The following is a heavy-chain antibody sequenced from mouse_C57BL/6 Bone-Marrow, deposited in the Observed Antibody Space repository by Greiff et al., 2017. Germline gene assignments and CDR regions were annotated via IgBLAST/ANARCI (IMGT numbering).Heavy chain of an antibody. CDR2: INPNNGGT. CDR1: GYTFTDYY. CDR3: ARDNYDYDGVYFDY. Sequence: VQLKQSGPELVKPGASVKISCKASGYTFTDYYMNWVKQSHGKSLEWIGDINPNNGGTSYNQKFKGKATLTVDKSSSTAYMELRSLTSEDSAVYYCARDNYDYDGVYFDYWGQGTTLTVSS. D-gene: IGHD2-4*01. V-gene: IGHV1-26*01. J-gene: IGHJ2*01.